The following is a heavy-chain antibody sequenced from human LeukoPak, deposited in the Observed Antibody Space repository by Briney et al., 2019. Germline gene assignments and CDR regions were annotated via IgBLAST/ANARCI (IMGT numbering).Heavy chain of an antibody. CDR1: GGSISSYY. V-gene: IGHV4-34*01. Sequence: SETLSLTCTVSGGSISSYYWSWIRQPPGKGLEWIGEINHSGSTNYNPSLKSRVTISVDTSKNQFSLKLSSVTAADTAVYYCARRVEMATITDWFDPWGQGTLVTVSS. D-gene: IGHD5-24*01. CDR3: ARRVEMATITDWFDP. CDR2: INHSGST. J-gene: IGHJ5*02.